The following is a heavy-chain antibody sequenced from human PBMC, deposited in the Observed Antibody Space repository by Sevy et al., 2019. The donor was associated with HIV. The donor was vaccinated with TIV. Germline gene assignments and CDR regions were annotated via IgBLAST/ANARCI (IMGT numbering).Heavy chain of an antibody. CDR1: GFSFSNYA. CDR3: AKDRVWELGDAFDI. Sequence: GGSLRLSCAASGFSFSNYAMNWVRQAPGKGLEWVSGTRGSGSGTYYAGSVKGRFTMSRDNSKNTLYLQMNSLRAEDTAVYYCAKDRVWELGDAFDIWGQGTMVTVSS. D-gene: IGHD1-7*01. V-gene: IGHV3-23*01. J-gene: IGHJ3*02. CDR2: TRGSGSGT.